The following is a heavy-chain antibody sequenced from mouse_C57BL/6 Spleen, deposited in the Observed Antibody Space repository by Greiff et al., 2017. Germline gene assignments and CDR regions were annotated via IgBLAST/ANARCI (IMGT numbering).Heavy chain of an antibody. CDR2: INPNYGTT. D-gene: IGHD2-4*01. J-gene: IGHJ3*01. CDR1: GYSFTDYN. V-gene: IGHV1-39*01. Sequence: VHVKQSGPELVKPGASVKISCKASGYSFTDYNMNWVKQSNGKSLEWIGVINPNYGTTSYNQKFKGKATLTVDQPSSTAYMQLNSLTSEDSAVYYCASPIYYDRAWFAYWGQGTLVTVSA. CDR3: ASPIYYDRAWFAY.